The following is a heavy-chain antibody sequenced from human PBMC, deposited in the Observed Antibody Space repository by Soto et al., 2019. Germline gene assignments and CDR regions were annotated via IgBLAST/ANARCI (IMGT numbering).Heavy chain of an antibody. D-gene: IGHD3-16*01. V-gene: IGHV4-38-2*02. J-gene: IGHJ4*02. CDR2: IYHSGST. CDR1: GYSISTGFN. CDR3: YRDWGTRFHHFDS. Sequence: SKTLYLTCAVSGYSISTGFNWGWIRQPPGKGLEWIGSIYHSGSTYYNLSLKSRVTISADTSKNQISLKLISVTAADTALYYCYRDWGTRFHHFDSWGQGTL.